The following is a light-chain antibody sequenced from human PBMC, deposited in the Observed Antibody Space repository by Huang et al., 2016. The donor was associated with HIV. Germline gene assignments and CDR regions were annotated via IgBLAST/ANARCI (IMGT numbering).Light chain of an antibody. Sequence: DIQMTQSPSSLSAFVGDTVTITCRASQGISNSVAWYQQKPGKAPKLLLYSTSRLERGVPSRFRGGGSGTDYTLTINSLQPDDFATYYCQQYYTSPTFGQGSKVEIK. CDR2: STS. J-gene: IGKJ1*01. CDR1: QGISNS. V-gene: IGKV1-NL1*01. CDR3: QQYYTSPT.